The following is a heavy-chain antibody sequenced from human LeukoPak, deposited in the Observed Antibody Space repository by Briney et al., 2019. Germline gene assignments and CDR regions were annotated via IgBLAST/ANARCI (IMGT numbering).Heavy chain of an antibody. Sequence: SETLSLTCTVSGGSISSSSYYWGWIRQPPGKGLEWIGNICYSGSTYYNPSLKSRVTISVDTSKNQISLKLTSATAADTAVYYCARLGSGWYYFDYWGQGTLVTVSS. CDR3: ARLGSGWYYFDY. V-gene: IGHV4-39*01. J-gene: IGHJ4*02. CDR1: GGSISSSSYY. CDR2: ICYSGST. D-gene: IGHD6-19*01.